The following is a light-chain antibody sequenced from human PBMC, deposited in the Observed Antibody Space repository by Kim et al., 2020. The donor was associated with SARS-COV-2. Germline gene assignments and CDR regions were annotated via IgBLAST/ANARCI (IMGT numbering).Light chain of an antibody. CDR2: RAY. CDR3: QRYNTAPWT. Sequence: GDRVTITCRSSQGISKLLAWYQQKPGKAPNLLIFRAYVLQSGVPSRFSGGGSGTDFTLTISSLQPEDVATYYCQRYNTAPWTFG. CDR1: QGISKL. V-gene: IGKV1-27*01. J-gene: IGKJ1*01.